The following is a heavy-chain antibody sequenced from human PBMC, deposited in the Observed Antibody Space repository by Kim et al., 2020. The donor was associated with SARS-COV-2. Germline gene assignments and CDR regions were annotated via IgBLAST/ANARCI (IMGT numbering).Heavy chain of an antibody. CDR3: ARTLGYSSGWNYFDY. D-gene: IGHD6-19*01. Sequence: PSLKSRVTISVDTSKNQFSLKLSSVTAADTAVYYCARTLGYSSGWNYFDYWGQGTLVTVSS. V-gene: IGHV4-34*01. J-gene: IGHJ4*02.